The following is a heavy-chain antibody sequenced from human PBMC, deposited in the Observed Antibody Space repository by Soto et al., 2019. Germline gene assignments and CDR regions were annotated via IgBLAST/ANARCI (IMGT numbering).Heavy chain of an antibody. V-gene: IGHV3-11*01. CDR2: ISSSGSTI. CDR3: ARTMVRGVITLQHYYYMDV. Sequence: QVQLVESGGGLVKPGGSLRLSCAASGFTFSDYYMSWIRQAPGKGLEWVSYISSSGSTIYYADSVKGRFTISRDNAKNSLYLQINSLRAEDTAVYYCARTMVRGVITLQHYYYMDVWGKGTTVTVSS. CDR1: GFTFSDYY. J-gene: IGHJ6*03. D-gene: IGHD3-10*01.